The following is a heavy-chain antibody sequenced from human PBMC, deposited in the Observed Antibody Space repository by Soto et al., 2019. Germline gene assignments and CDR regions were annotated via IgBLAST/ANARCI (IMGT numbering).Heavy chain of an antibody. CDR3: ARGTRYDYVWGSYRPHPFDY. V-gene: IGHV4-34*01. D-gene: IGHD3-16*02. J-gene: IGHJ4*02. CDR2: INHSGST. CDR1: GGSFSGYY. Sequence: SETLSLTXAVYGGSFSGYYWSWIRQPPGKGLEWIGEINHSGSTNYNPSLKSRVTISVDTSKNQFSLKLSSVTAADTAVYYCARGTRYDYVWGSYRPHPFDYWGQGTLVTVSS.